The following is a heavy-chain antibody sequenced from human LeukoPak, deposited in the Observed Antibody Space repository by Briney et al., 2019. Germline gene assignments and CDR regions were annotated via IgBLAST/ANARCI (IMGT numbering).Heavy chain of an antibody. CDR1: AYTFTGYY. D-gene: IGHD3-10*01. CDR2: INPNSDGT. J-gene: IGHJ4*02. V-gene: IGHV1-2*02. Sequence: AAVKVSCKASAYTFTGYYMHRVRQAPGQGLELMGWINPNSDGTNYAQKFQGRVTMTRDMSISTAYMELSRLRSDDTAVYYCARMYGSGSYTVDYWGEGTLVTVSS. CDR3: ARMYGSGSYTVDY.